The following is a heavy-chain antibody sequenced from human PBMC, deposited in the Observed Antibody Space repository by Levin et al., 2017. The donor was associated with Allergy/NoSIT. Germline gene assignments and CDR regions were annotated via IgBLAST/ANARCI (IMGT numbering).Heavy chain of an antibody. J-gene: IGHJ6*02. V-gene: IGHV3-53*01. Sequence: PGGSLRLSCAASGFTVSSNYMSWVRQAPGKGLEWVSVIYSGGSTYYADSVKGRFTISRDNSKNTLYLQMNSLRAEDTAVYYCARCSSSSRVPHNGCYGMDVWGQGTTVTVSS. D-gene: IGHD6-6*01. CDR2: IYSGGST. CDR3: ARCSSSSRVPHNGCYGMDV. CDR1: GFTVSSNY.